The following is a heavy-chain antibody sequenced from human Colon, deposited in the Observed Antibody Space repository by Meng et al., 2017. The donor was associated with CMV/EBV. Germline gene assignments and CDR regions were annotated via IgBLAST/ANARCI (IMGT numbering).Heavy chain of an antibody. V-gene: IGHV3-48*03. CDR1: GFTFSSYE. D-gene: IGHD2-2*02. CDR2: ISSSGSTI. Sequence: GGSLRLSCAASGFTFSSYEMSWVRQAPGKGLEWVSYISSSGSTIYYADSVKGRFTISRDNAKNSLYLQMNSLRAEDTAVYYCARDGTYCSSTSCYNGMDVWGQGTTVTVSS. J-gene: IGHJ6*02. CDR3: ARDGTYCSSTSCYNGMDV.